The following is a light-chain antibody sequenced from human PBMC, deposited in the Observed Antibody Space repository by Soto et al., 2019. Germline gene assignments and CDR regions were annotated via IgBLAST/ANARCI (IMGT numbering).Light chain of an antibody. CDR1: QNIDDY. Sequence: DIQMTQSPSTLSASVVDRVTITCLASQNIDDYLAWYQQKPGKAPKLLIYDASNLQSGVPSRFSGSGSGTEFTLIISSLQPDDFATYYCQQVSGYPLNFGGGTKVDIK. J-gene: IGKJ4*01. CDR2: DAS. V-gene: IGKV1-5*01. CDR3: QQVSGYPLN.